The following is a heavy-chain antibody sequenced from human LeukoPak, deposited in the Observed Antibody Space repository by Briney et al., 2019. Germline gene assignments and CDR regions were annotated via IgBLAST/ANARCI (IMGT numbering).Heavy chain of an antibody. Sequence: GGSLRLSCATSGFIFSTYRMNWVSQAPGKGLEWISFIDPSSSTIYYSDSVKGRFTISRDNAKNSLYLHMNSLRAEDTAIYYCARDGRVGEFLSSPGYWGQGTRVTVSS. CDR2: IDPSSSTI. V-gene: IGHV3-48*01. CDR1: GFIFSTYR. J-gene: IGHJ4*02. D-gene: IGHD3-10*01. CDR3: ARDGRVGEFLSSPGY.